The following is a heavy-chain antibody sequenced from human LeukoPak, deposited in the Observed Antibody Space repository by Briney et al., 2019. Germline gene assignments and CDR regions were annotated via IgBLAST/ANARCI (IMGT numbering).Heavy chain of an antibody. CDR2: IYYSGST. V-gene: IGHV4-59*01. Sequence: PSETLSLTCTVSGGSISSYYWSWIRQPPGKGLEWIGYIYYSGSTNYNPSLKSRVTISADTSKNQFSLKLSSVTAADTAVYYCAREIAYCGGDCYSAHWFDPWGQGTLVTVSS. CDR1: GGSISSYY. D-gene: IGHD2-21*01. CDR3: AREIAYCGGDCYSAHWFDP. J-gene: IGHJ5*02.